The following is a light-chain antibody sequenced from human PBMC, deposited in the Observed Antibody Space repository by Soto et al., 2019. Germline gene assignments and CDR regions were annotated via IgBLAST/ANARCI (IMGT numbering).Light chain of an antibody. CDR1: QDIAPY. J-gene: IGKJ4*01. CDR2: ATS. V-gene: IGKV1-27*01. CDR3: QKYNTAPLT. Sequence: DVQMTQSPSSLSAFVGDRVTITCRASQDIAPYLAWFQQKPGKVPKLLIYATSTLQSGVPSRFSGSGSGTDFTLTISSLQPEDVATYYCQKYNTAPLTFGGGTKVDIK.